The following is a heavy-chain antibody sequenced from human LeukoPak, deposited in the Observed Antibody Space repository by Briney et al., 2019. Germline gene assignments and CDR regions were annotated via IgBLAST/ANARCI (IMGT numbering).Heavy chain of an antibody. Sequence: PGRSLRLSCAASGFTFSSYGMHWVRQAPGKGLEWVAVISYDGSNKYYADSVKGRFTISRDNSKNTLYLQMNSLRAEDTAVYYCAKDRTINLPAATYYFDYWGQGTLVTVSS. CDR1: GFTFSSYG. V-gene: IGHV3-30*18. CDR3: AKDRTINLPAATYYFDY. J-gene: IGHJ4*02. D-gene: IGHD2-2*01. CDR2: ISYDGSNK.